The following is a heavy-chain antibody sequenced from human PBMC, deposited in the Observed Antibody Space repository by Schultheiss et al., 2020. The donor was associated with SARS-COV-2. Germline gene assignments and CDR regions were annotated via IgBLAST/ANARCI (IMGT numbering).Heavy chain of an antibody. J-gene: IGHJ4*02. V-gene: IGHV4-59*01. D-gene: IGHD3-22*01. Sequence: SETLSLTCTVSGGSISSYYWSWIRQPPGKGLEWIGYIYYSGSTNYNPSLKSRVTISVDTSKNQFSLRLSSVTAADTAVYFCARDSSGYLGGWGQGTLVTVSS. CDR3: ARDSSGYLGG. CDR2: IYYSGST. CDR1: GGSISSYY.